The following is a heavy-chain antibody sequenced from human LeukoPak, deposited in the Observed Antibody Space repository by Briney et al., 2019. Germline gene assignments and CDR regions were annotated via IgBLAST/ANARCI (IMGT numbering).Heavy chain of an antibody. CDR2: ITESGGTE. J-gene: IGHJ4*02. V-gene: IGHV3-11*01. CDR1: AFTFSEYS. Sequence: GGSLRLSCVGSAFTFSEYSMSWIRQAPRRELEWISSITESGGTEYYADSVKGRFSISRDNAKSALYLQMNSLRAEDTAVYYCARVAAPFDWLLVDYYFDYWGQGTLVTVSS. D-gene: IGHD3-9*01. CDR3: ARVAAPFDWLLVDYYFDY.